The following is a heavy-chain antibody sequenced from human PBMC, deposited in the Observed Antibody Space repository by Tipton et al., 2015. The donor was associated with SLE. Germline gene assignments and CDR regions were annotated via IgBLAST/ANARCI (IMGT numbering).Heavy chain of an antibody. CDR3: ARLGYCTTDICYTGIDL. D-gene: IGHD2-8*01. V-gene: IGHV4-34*01. CDR1: GGSFSGDY. CDR2: INHSGST. J-gene: IGHJ5*02. Sequence: TLSLTCAVYGGSFSGDYWSCIRQPPGKGLEWIGEINHSGSTKYNPSLKSRVTISVDTSKNQFSLKLSSVTAADTAVYYWARLGYCTTDICYTGIDLWAQGTLVTVSS.